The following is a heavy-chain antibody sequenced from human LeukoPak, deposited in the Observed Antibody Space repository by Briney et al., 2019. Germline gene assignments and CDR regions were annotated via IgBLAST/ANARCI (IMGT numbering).Heavy chain of an antibody. J-gene: IGHJ5*02. Sequence: GGSLRLSCAASGFTFNYYWMSGVRQAPGKGLEWVANVKQDGSEQLYVDSVKGRFTISRDNAKNSLYLQMNTLRAEDTAVYYWARDRYTVSGTNWFDPWGQGTLVTVSS. V-gene: IGHV3-7*01. D-gene: IGHD1-1*01. CDR2: VKQDGSEQ. CDR1: GFTFNYYW. CDR3: ARDRYTVSGTNWFDP.